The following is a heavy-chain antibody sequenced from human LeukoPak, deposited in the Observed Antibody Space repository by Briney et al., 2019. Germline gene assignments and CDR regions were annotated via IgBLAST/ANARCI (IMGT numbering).Heavy chain of an antibody. Sequence: SETLSLTCTVSGGSIISAGYYWSWIRQPAGRAPEWIGRIYSTGRTNYNPSLKSRVVISVDKSKNQFSLNLSSVTAADTAVYYCARDRKSGYDILHFDYWGQGTLVTVSS. D-gene: IGHD5-12*01. CDR1: GGSIISAGYY. V-gene: IGHV4-61*02. J-gene: IGHJ4*02. CDR3: ARDRKSGYDILHFDY. CDR2: IYSTGRT.